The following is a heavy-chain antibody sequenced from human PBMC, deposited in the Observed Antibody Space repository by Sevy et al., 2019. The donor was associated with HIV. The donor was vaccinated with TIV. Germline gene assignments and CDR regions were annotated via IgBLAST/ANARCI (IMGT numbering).Heavy chain of an antibody. D-gene: IGHD3-3*01. V-gene: IGHV3-23*01. CDR1: GFTFSSYA. CDR2: ISGSGGST. CDR3: AKNGYDFWSGPVDY. Sequence: GGSLRLSCAASGFTFSSYAMSWVRQAPGKGLEWVSAISGSGGSTYYADSGKGRFTISRDNSKNTLYLQMNSLRAEDTAVYYCAKNGYDFWSGPVDYWGLGTLVTVSS. J-gene: IGHJ4*02.